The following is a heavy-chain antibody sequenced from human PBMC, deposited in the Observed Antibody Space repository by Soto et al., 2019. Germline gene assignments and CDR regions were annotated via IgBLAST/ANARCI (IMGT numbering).Heavy chain of an antibody. Sequence: LRLSCATSGFTFRDYYFSWIRQAPGKGLEWISYISHSGKTIYYADSVKCRFTISRDDAKNTLYLQMNSLRAEDTAMYYCTRRDSGAFAVWDHGTMGTV. CDR2: ISHSGKTI. V-gene: IGHV3-11*01. CDR1: GFTFRDYY. CDR3: TRRDSGAFAV. J-gene: IGHJ3*01.